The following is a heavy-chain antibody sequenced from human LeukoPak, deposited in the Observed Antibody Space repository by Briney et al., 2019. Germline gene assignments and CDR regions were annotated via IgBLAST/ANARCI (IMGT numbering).Heavy chain of an antibody. CDR1: SGSISSGDYY. V-gene: IGHV4-30-4*08. Sequence: SQTLSLTCTVSSGSISSGDYYWSWIRQPPGKGLERIGYIYYSGSTYYNPSLKSRVTISVDTSKNQFSLKLSSVTAADTAVYYCARVSLDCSSTSCYTLFDYWGQGTLVTVSS. J-gene: IGHJ4*02. CDR2: IYYSGST. D-gene: IGHD2-2*02. CDR3: ARVSLDCSSTSCYTLFDY.